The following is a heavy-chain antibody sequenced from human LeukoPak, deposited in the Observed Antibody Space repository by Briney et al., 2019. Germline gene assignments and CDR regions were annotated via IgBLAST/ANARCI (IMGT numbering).Heavy chain of an antibody. V-gene: IGHV3-23*01. CDR3: AKREVSSGSYFFDY. Sequence: GGTLRLSCAASGFTFRSYGMSWVRQAPGKGLEWVSAIVGGGDTTYYADSVKGRFTISRDNSKNTLYLQMNSLTAEDTAVYYCAKREVSSGSYFFDYWGQGTPVTVSS. CDR2: IVGGGDTT. CDR1: GFTFRSYG. J-gene: IGHJ4*02. D-gene: IGHD1-26*01.